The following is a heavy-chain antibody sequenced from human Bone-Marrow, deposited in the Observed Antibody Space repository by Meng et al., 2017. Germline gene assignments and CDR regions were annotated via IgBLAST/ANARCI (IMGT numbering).Heavy chain of an antibody. D-gene: IGHD3-10*01. CDR2: IYYSGST. Sequence: SETLSLTCTVSGGSVSSYYWSWIRQPPGKGLEWIGYIYYSGSTNYNPSLKSRVTISVDTPKNQFSLKLSSVTAADTAVYYCARDRVRGVTYYYYGMDVWGQGTTVTVSS. J-gene: IGHJ6*02. CDR3: ARDRVRGVTYYYYGMDV. V-gene: IGHV4-59*02. CDR1: GGSVSSYY.